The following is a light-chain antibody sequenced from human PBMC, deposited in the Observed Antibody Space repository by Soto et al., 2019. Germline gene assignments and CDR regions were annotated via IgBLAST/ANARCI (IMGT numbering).Light chain of an antibody. CDR1: SSNIGAPYN. CDR2: ADS. CDR3: QSYDNSLSAWV. J-gene: IGLJ3*02. V-gene: IGLV1-40*01. Sequence: QSVLTQPPSVSGAPGQRVTISCTGGSSNIGAPYNVHWYQHLPRAAPKLLVFADSKRPSGVPDRFSGSKSGTSASLAITGLQTEDEADYYCQSYDNSLSAWVFGGGTQLTVL.